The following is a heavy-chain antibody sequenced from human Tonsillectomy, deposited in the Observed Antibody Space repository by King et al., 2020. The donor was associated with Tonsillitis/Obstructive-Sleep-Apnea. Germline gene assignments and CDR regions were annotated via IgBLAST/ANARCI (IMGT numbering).Heavy chain of an antibody. CDR1: GFTFSDYY. V-gene: IGHV3-11*05. CDR3: ARTEDYYYMDV. Sequence: VQLVESGGRLVKPGGSLRLSCAASGFTFSDYYMSWIRQAPGRGLEWVSSIRSSSAYTNYADSVRGRFTISRDNTKNSLYLQMNSLRDEDTAVYYCARTEDYYYMDVWGKGTTVTVSS. J-gene: IGHJ6*03. CDR2: IRSSSAYT.